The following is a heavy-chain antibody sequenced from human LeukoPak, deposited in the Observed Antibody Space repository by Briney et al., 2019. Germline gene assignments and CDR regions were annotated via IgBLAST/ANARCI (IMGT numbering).Heavy chain of an antibody. CDR3: ARVSGGYSLGRFDP. D-gene: IGHD5-18*01. J-gene: IGHJ5*02. CDR1: GFTVSSNY. CDR2: IYSGGST. V-gene: IGHV3-53*01. Sequence: GGSLRLSCAASGFTVSSNYMSWVRQAPGKGLEWVSVIYSGGSTYYADSVKGRFTISRDNSKNTLYLQMNSLRAEDTAVYYCARVSGGYSLGRFDPWGQGTLVTVSS.